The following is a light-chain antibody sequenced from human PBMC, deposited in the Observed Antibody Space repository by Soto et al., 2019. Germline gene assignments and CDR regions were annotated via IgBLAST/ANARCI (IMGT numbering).Light chain of an antibody. Sequence: EIVLTQSPGTLSLSPGERATLSCRASQSVSSNYLTWYPQKPGQAPRLLIYGASSRATGIPDRFSGSGSGTDFTLTISGLEPEDFAVYYCQHYGGSLYTFGQGTKLEIK. V-gene: IGKV3-20*01. CDR1: QSVSSNY. CDR3: QHYGGSLYT. J-gene: IGKJ2*01. CDR2: GAS.